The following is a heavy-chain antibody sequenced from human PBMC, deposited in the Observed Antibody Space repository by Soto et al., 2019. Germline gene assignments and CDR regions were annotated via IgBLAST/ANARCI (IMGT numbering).Heavy chain of an antibody. CDR1: GFTFRSYT. J-gene: IGHJ4*02. CDR2: IRGFSPYT. CDR3: AKDQASGQGSFDS. D-gene: IGHD2-15*01. Sequence: AGGSLRLSCVASGFTFRSYTMNWVRQAPGKGLEWVSAIRGFSPYTFYADSVKGRFTISRDNAKNSLFLQMNSLRADDTAVYYCAKDQASGQGSFDSWGQGTLVTVSS. V-gene: IGHV3-21*01.